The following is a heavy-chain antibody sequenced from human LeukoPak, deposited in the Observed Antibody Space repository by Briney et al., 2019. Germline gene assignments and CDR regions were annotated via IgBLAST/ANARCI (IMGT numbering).Heavy chain of an antibody. D-gene: IGHD6-19*01. Sequence: PGRSLRLPCVASGFTVGATDMYWVRRAPGKGLEWVAVISYDGSNKYYADSVKGRFTISRDNSKNTLYLQMNSLRAEDTAVYYCARAEEWLYDYWGQGTLVTVSS. CDR1: GFTVGATD. CDR3: ARAEEWLYDY. J-gene: IGHJ4*02. V-gene: IGHV3-30-3*01. CDR2: ISYDGSNK.